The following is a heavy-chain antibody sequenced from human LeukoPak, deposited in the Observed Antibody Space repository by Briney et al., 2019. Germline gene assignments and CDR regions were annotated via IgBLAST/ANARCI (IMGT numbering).Heavy chain of an antibody. J-gene: IGHJ4*02. CDR2: ISAYNGNT. D-gene: IGHD5-18*01. Sequence: ASVKVSCKASGDTFSSYGISWVRRAPGQGLEWMGWISAYNGNTNYAQKLQGRVTMTTDTSTTTAYMELRSLRSDDTAVYYCARLGYSYGLYYFDYWGQGTLATVSS. V-gene: IGHV1-18*01. CDR1: GDTFSSYG. CDR3: ARLGYSYGLYYFDY.